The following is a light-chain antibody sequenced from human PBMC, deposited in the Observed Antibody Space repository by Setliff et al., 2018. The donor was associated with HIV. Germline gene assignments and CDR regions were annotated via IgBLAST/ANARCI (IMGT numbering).Light chain of an antibody. J-gene: IGLJ1*01. CDR1: NIASKG. CDR3: QMWDRSSDHYV. CDR2: YNS. Sequence: SYELTQPPSVSVAPGKTASISCGGNNIASKGVHWYQHKPGQAPVLVIYYNSDRPSGIPERFSGSKSGNTATLTISRVEAGDEADYYCQMWDRSSDHYVFGTGTKGTVL. V-gene: IGLV3-21*04.